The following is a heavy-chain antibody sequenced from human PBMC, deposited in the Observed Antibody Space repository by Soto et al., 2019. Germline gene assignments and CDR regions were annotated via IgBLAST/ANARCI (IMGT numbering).Heavy chain of an antibody. V-gene: IGHV1-18*01. CDR3: ASNWNQQYNCSDP. CDR2: ISAYNGNT. Sequence: DSVKVSCKASGYTFTSYGISWVRQAPGQGLEWMGWISAYNGNTNYAQKLQGRVTMTTDTSTSTAYMELRSLRSDDTAVYYCASNWNQQYNCSDPWGQATLVTVSS. CDR1: GYTFTSYG. D-gene: IGHD1-20*01. J-gene: IGHJ5*02.